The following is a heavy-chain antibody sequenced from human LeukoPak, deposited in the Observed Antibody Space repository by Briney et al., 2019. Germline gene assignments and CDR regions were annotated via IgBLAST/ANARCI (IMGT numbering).Heavy chain of an antibody. CDR1: GFTFSSYS. J-gene: IGHJ4*02. Sequence: GRSLRLSCAASGFTFSSYSMSWVRQAPGKGLEWVSSISSSSSYIYYADSVKGRFTISRDNAENSLYLQMNSLRAEDTAVYYCASRSSGYYYDYWGQGTLVTVSS. CDR2: ISSSSSYI. D-gene: IGHD3-22*01. CDR3: ASRSSGYYYDY. V-gene: IGHV3-21*01.